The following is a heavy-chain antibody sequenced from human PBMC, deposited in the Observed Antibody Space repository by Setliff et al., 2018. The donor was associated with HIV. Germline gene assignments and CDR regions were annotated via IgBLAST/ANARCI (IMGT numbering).Heavy chain of an antibody. V-gene: IGHV3-74*01. CDR3: ARAQDNYYDSSGYSFDS. J-gene: IGHJ4*02. CDR1: EFTFGDYG. Sequence: GGSLRLSCTASEFTFGDYGVSWVRQAPGKGLVWVSRIKTGGSSTSYADSVKGRFTISRDNAKNTLSLQMNSLRAEDTAVYYCARAQDNYYDSSGYSFDSWGQGSLVTVSS. CDR2: IKTGGSST. D-gene: IGHD3-22*01.